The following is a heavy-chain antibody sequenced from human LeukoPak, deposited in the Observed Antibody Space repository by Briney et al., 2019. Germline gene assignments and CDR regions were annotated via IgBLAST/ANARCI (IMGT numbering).Heavy chain of an antibody. V-gene: IGHV1-18*01. J-gene: IGHJ4*02. Sequence: GASVKVSCKASGYTFTSYGISWVRQAPGQGLEWMGWISAYNGNTNYAQKLQGRVTITTDTSTSTAYMELRSLRSDDTAVYYCARDTIFGVVITNDYWGQGTLVTVSS. CDR1: GYTFTSYG. D-gene: IGHD3-3*01. CDR3: ARDTIFGVVITNDY. CDR2: ISAYNGNT.